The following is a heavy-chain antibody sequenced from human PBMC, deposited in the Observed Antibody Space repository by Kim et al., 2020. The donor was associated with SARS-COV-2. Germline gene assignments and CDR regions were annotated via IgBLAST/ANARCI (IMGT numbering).Heavy chain of an antibody. Sequence: GGSLRLSCAASGFTFSSYAMSWVRQASGKGLEWVSAITVSGATTYYANSVKGRFTISRDNPKSTLYRQMNSLRAEDTAVSYCAINIVHDYGPDSWGQG. V-gene: IGHV3-23*01. CDR3: AINIVHDYGPDS. J-gene: IGHJ4*02. D-gene: IGHD4-17*01. CDR2: ITVSGATT. CDR1: GFTFSSYA.